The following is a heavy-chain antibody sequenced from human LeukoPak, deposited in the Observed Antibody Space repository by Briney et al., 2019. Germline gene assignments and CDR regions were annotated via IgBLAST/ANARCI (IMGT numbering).Heavy chain of an antibody. CDR3: TNAHLRRHELGTFCFDC. V-gene: IGHV3-30*18. CDR1: CFTFNTYG. D-gene: IGHD2/OR15-2a*01. J-gene: IGHJ4*02. CDR2: VSYDGSSI. Sequence: GGSLRLSCAGACFTFNTYGRHRRRQAPGKGLEWVAVVSYDGSSIYYADSVKGRFTISRDNSKNTLYQPMNSLRGKDTAVYYCTNAHLRRHELGTFCFDCWGQGILVTVSS.